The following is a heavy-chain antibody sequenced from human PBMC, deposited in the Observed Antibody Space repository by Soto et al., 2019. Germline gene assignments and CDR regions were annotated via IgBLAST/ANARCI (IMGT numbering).Heavy chain of an antibody. J-gene: IGHJ2*01. V-gene: IGHV4-34*01. CDR2: INHSGST. CDR3: ARGRGDGYNQHWYFDL. D-gene: IGHD3-10*01. CDR1: VGSFSGYY. Sequence: SETLSLTCAVYVGSFSGYYWSWIRQPPGKGLDWIGEINHSGSTNYNPSLKSRVSISVGTSNNQFSLKLSSVTAADTAVYDCARGRGDGYNQHWYFDLWGRGTLVTVSS.